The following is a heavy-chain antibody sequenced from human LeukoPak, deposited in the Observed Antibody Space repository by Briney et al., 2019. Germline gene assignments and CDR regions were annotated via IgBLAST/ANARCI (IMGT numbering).Heavy chain of an antibody. V-gene: IGHV4-59*01. D-gene: IGHD3-10*01. CDR1: GGSFEHYF. Sequence: SETLSLTCTVSGGSFEHYFWSWIRQPPGKGLEWIGYVYYSGSTDYSPSLKSRLTISVDTSKNQFSLKLSPVTAADTAVYYCASHRRSHGSEYWGQGTLVTVSS. CDR3: ASHRRSHGSEY. J-gene: IGHJ4*02. CDR2: VYYSGST.